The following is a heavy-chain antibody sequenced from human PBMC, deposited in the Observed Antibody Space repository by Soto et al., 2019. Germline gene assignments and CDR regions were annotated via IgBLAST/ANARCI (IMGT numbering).Heavy chain of an antibody. CDR1: GFTFSSYA. CDR2: ISGSGGST. J-gene: IGHJ3*02. D-gene: IGHD3-22*01. Sequence: LRLSCAASGFTFSSYAMSWVRQAPGKGLEWVSAISGSGGSTYYADSVKGRFTISRDNSKNTLYLQMNSLRAEDTAVYYCASLPDDSSGNDAFDIWGQGTMVTVSS. V-gene: IGHV3-23*01. CDR3: ASLPDDSSGNDAFDI.